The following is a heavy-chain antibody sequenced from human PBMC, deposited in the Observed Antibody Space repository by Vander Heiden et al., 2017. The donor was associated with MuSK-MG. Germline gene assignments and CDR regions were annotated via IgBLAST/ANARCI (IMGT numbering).Heavy chain of an antibody. CDR1: GGSISSYY. V-gene: IGHV4-59*01. D-gene: IGHD1-26*01. CDR3: ARVSWDYYYYHGMDV. Sequence: QVQLQESGPGLVKPSETLSLTCTVSGGSISSYYWSWIRQPPGTGLEWIGYHYYSGNTNYNPPLKSRVTISGDTSKNQFSLKLGSVTAADTAEEYCARVSWDYYYYHGMDVWGQGTTVTVSS. J-gene: IGHJ6*02. CDR2: HYYSGNT.